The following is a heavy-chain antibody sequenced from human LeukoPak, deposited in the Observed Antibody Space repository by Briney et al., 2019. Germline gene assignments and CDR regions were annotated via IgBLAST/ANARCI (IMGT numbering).Heavy chain of an antibody. D-gene: IGHD3-10*01. Sequence: SETLSLTCTVSGGSISSGGYYWSWIRQHPGKGLEWIGYIYYSGSTNYNPSLKSRVAISIDTSKNQFSLKLGSVTAADTAMYYCARAPPYYYGSGSLGSYHYGMDVWGQGTTVTVSS. CDR1: GGSISSGGYY. J-gene: IGHJ6*02. CDR3: ARAPPYYYGSGSLGSYHYGMDV. CDR2: IYYSGST. V-gene: IGHV4-61*08.